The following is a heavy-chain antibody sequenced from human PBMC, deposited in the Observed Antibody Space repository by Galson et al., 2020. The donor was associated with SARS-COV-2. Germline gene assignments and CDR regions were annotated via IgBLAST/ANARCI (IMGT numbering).Heavy chain of an antibody. CDR3: ARRGGKVTTQHFYL. CDR1: GGSISTTSYF. CDR2: IYYSVTT. J-gene: IGHJ2*01. V-gene: IGHV4-39*01. Sequence: SETLSLTCTVSGGSISTTSYFWGWIRQPPGKGLEWIGTIYYSVTTYYNPSLRSRVTISVDTSTNQSSLKLNSVTAADTAVYYCARRGGKVTTQHFYLWGRGTLFTVSS. D-gene: IGHD4-4*01.